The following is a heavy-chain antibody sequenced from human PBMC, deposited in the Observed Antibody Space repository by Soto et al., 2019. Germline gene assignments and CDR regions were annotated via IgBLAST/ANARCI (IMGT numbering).Heavy chain of an antibody. Sequence: GGSLRLSCSASGFTSSSYTMHWVRQAPGKGLKYVSAISTDGGSTYYEDSVKGRFTISRDNSKNTLYLQMSSLRTEDTAVYYCVSNLRGVSAYWGQGTLVTVSS. V-gene: IGHV3-64D*08. J-gene: IGHJ4*02. CDR1: GFTSSSYT. CDR3: VSNLRGVSAY. D-gene: IGHD3-10*01. CDR2: ISTDGGST.